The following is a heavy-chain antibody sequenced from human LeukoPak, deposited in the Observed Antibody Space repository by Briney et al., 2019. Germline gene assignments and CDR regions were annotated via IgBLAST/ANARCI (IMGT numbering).Heavy chain of an antibody. J-gene: IGHJ4*02. CDR1: GFTFSSYA. V-gene: IGHV3-23*01. D-gene: IGHD6-13*01. CDR3: AKDTTHSGYSSSWYGASGY. Sequence: GGSLRLSCAASGFTFSSYAMSWVRQAPGKGLEWVSAISGSGGSTYYADSVKGRLTISRDNSKNTLYLQMNSLRAEDTAVYYCAKDTTHSGYSSSWYGASGYWGQGTLVTVSS. CDR2: ISGSGGST.